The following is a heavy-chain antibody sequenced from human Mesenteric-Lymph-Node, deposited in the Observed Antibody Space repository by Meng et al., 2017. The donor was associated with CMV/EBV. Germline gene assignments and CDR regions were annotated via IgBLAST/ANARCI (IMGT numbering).Heavy chain of an antibody. J-gene: IGHJ6*02. Sequence: GSLRLSCAVYGGSFSGYYWSWIRQPPGKGLEWIGEINHSGSTNYNPSLKSRVTISVDTSKNQFSLKLSSVTAADTAVYYCARLVGVVSSSWYPSYYYGMDVWGQGTTVTVSS. CDR3: ARLVGVVSSSWYPSYYYGMDV. D-gene: IGHD6-13*01. CDR1: GGSFSGYY. V-gene: IGHV4-34*01. CDR2: INHSGST.